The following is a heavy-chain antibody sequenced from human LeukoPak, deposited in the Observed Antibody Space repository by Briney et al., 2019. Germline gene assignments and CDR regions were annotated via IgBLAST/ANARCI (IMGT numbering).Heavy chain of an antibody. CDR1: GYTFANFW. D-gene: IGHD3-10*01. CDR3: YVDV. Sequence: GESLKISCQGSGYTFANFWIAWVRQMPGKGLEWMGIIYPGDSDTRYSPSFQGQVTISADRSISTAYLQWSSLQASDTATYYYYVDVWGKGTTVTVSS. CDR2: IYPGDSDT. J-gene: IGHJ6*04. V-gene: IGHV5-51*01.